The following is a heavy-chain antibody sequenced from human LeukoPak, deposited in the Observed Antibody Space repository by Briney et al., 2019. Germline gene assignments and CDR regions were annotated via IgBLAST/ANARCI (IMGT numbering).Heavy chain of an antibody. CDR1: GGSFSGYY. CDR3: ARVPTYYYDSSGHHGPIDF. CDR2: INHSGST. V-gene: IGHV4-34*01. Sequence: KTSETLSLTCAVYGGSFSGYYWSWIRQPPGKGLEWIGEINHSGSTNYNPSLKSRVTISVDASKHQFFLKLSSVTAADTAVYYCARVPTYYYDSSGHHGPIDFWGQGTLVTVSS. J-gene: IGHJ4*02. D-gene: IGHD3-22*01.